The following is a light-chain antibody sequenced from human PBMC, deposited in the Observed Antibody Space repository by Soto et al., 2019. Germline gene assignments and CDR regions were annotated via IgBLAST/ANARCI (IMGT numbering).Light chain of an antibody. CDR3: QQFNNYPIT. V-gene: IGKV1D-13*01. J-gene: IGKJ5*01. CDR2: DAS. CDR1: QGISSA. Sequence: AIQLTQSPSSLSASVGDRVTITCRASQGISSALAWYQQKPGKAPKLLIYDASSLEGGVPSRFSGSGSGTFFTLTISSLQPEDFAPYYCQQFNNYPITFCQGTRLEIK.